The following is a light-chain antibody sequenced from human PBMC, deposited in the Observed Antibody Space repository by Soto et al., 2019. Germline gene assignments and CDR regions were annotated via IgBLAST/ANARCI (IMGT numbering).Light chain of an antibody. CDR2: DTS. V-gene: IGKV3-15*01. CDR1: QFVSSR. CDR3: QEYIQWPPGM. J-gene: IGKJ1*01. Sequence: DIVVTQSPATLSASPGERVTLSCRASQFVSSRLAWYQQRPGQVPRLLIYDTSTRAPGISARFSGSGSGTELTLTISSLQSDDFAVYYWQEYIQWPPGMFGPGTTVDIK.